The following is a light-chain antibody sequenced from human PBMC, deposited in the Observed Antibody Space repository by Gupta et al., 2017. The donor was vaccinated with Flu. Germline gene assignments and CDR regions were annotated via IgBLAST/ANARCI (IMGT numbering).Light chain of an antibody. Sequence: IFISQSPFYLASSLGERATINCKSSQSVLYSSNNKNYLAWYQQKPGQPPKLLIYWASTRESGVPDRFSGSGSGTDFTLTISSLQAEDVAVYYCQQYYTTPPTFGQGTKVEIK. V-gene: IGKV4-1*01. J-gene: IGKJ1*01. CDR3: QQYYTTPPT. CDR1: QSVLYSSNNKNY. CDR2: WAS.